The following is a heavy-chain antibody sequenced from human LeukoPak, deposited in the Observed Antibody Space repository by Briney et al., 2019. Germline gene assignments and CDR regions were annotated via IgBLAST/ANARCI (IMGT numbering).Heavy chain of an antibody. CDR2: INHSGST. D-gene: IGHD3-9*01. CDR1: GGSFSGYY. Sequence: SETLSLTCAVYGGSFSGYYWSWIRQPPGKGLEWIGEINHSGSTNYNPSLKSRVTISVDTSKNQFSLKLSSVTAADTAVYYCARERADYDILTGYYHDACDIWGQGTMVTVSS. J-gene: IGHJ3*02. V-gene: IGHV4-34*01. CDR3: ARERADYDILTGYYHDACDI.